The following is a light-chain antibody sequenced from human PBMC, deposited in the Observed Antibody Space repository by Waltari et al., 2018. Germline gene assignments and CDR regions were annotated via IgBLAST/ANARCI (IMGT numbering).Light chain of an antibody. CDR1: QDIGTY. Sequence: IQLTQSPSSVSASVGAGLTITCRASQDIGTYLAWYQQKPGKAPRTLIYAASILQSGVPSRFSGGGSGTDFTLTITSLQPEDFAIYYCQQTKSIPYTFGQGTKLGIK. V-gene: IGKV1-12*01. CDR3: QQTKSIPYT. CDR2: AAS. J-gene: IGKJ2*01.